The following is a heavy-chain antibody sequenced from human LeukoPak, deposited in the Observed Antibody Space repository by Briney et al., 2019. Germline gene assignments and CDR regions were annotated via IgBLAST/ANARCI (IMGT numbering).Heavy chain of an antibody. V-gene: IGHV3-30*04. CDR3: ARDWGQRGVGATLDF. CDR2: ISYDGSNK. Sequence: GGSLRLSCAASGFTFSSYAMHWVRQAPGKGLEWVAVISYDGSNKYYADSVKGRFSISRDNSRNTLYLQINGLREEDTAVYYCARDWGQRGVGATLDFGGQGTLVIVSS. D-gene: IGHD1-26*01. J-gene: IGHJ4*02. CDR1: GFTFSSYA.